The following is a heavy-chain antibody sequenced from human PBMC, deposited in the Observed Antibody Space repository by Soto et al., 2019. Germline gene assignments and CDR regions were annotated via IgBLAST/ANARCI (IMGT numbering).Heavy chain of an antibody. CDR1: GFTFSSYA. V-gene: IGHV3-23*01. CDR3: ARERYSYGKDYYYYGMGV. Sequence: GGSLRLSCAASGFTFSSYAMSWVRQAPGKGLEWVSAISGSGGSTYYADSVKGRFTISRDNSKNTLYLQMNSLRAEDTAVYYCARERYSYGKDYYYYGMGVWGQGTTVTVSS. CDR2: ISGSGGST. D-gene: IGHD5-18*01. J-gene: IGHJ6*02.